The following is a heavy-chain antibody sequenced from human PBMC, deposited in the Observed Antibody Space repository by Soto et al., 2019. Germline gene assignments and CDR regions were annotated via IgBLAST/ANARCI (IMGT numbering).Heavy chain of an antibody. CDR3: ARFNWYFDL. Sequence: QVQLQESGPGLVKPSETLSLTCTVSGGSISSYYWSWIRQPPGKGLEWIGYIYYSGSTNYNPSLKRRVTISVGTSKTRFSLKLRSVTAADTAVYYCARFNWYFDLWGRGTLVTVSS. CDR1: GGSISSYY. J-gene: IGHJ2*01. CDR2: IYYSGST. V-gene: IGHV4-59*08.